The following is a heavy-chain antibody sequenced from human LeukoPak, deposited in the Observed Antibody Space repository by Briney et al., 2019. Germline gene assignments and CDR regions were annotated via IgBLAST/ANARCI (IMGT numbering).Heavy chain of an antibody. CDR2: IYHSGTT. D-gene: IGHD2/OR15-2a*01. Sequence: SETVSLTCTVSGGSIPRYFWSWLRQPPGRGLEWLGYIYHSGTTNYNPSLKSRVTISADTSKNQFSLRLTSVTAADTAVYYCAQKAPFSPTYSQQWGQGTLVTVSS. CDR3: AQKAPFSPTYSQQ. J-gene: IGHJ1*01. V-gene: IGHV4-59*01. CDR1: GGSIPRYF.